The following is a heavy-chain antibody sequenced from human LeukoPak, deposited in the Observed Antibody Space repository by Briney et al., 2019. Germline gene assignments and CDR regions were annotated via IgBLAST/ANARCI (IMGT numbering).Heavy chain of an antibody. J-gene: IGHJ4*02. CDR2: INSDGKTT. CDR1: GFTFSDYS. Sequence: GGSLRLSCAASGFTFSDYSMNWVRQAPGKGLEDLSYINSDGKTTWYADSVKGRFTASRDNAKNSLYLQMNSLRVEDTAVYYCARGDMDYYGHYDYWGQGTLVTVSS. D-gene: IGHD3-10*01. V-gene: IGHV3-48*01. CDR3: ARGDMDYYGHYDY.